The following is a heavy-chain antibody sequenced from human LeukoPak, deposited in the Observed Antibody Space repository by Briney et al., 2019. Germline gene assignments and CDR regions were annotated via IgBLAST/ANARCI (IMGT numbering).Heavy chain of an antibody. CDR2: IGTAGEI. J-gene: IGHJ5*02. Sequence: GGSLRLSCAASGFTFRSYDMHWVRQATGKGLEWVSGIGTAGEIYYPGSVKGRFTISRDNAKNSLSLQINSLRAEDTAVYYCARPLLYYYGSETYFWFDPWGQGTLVTVSS. V-gene: IGHV3-13*01. CDR3: ARPLLYYYGSETYFWFDP. CDR1: GFTFRSYD. D-gene: IGHD3-10*01.